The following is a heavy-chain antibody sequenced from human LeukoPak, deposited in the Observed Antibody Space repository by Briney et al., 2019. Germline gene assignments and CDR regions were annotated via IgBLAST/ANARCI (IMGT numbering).Heavy chain of an antibody. J-gene: IGHJ4*02. CDR1: GGSISSYY. CDR2: IYYSGST. D-gene: IGHD1-26*01. Sequence: SETLSLTCTVSGGSISSYYWSWIRQPPGKGLEWIGYIYYSGSTNYNPSLKSRVTISVDTSKNQFSLKLSSVTAADTAVYYCAAEWELRVDYWGQGTLVTVSS. CDR3: AAEWELRVDY. V-gene: IGHV4-59*01.